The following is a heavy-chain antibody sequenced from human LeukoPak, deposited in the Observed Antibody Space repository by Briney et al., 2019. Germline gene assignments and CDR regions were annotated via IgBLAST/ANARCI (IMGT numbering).Heavy chain of an antibody. V-gene: IGHV1-18*01. CDR2: ISAYNGNT. Sequence: ASVKVSCKASGYTFTSYGISWVRQAPGQGLEWMGWISAYNGNTNYAQKLQGRVTMTTDTSTSTAYMELRSLRSDVTAVYCCASAAGGNLDYWGQGTLDTVSS. CDR3: ASAAGGNLDY. CDR1: GYTFTSYG. D-gene: IGHD4-23*01. J-gene: IGHJ4*02.